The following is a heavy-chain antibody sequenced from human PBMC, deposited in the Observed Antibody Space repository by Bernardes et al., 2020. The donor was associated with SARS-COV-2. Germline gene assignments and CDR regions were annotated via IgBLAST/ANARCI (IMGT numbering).Heavy chain of an antibody. J-gene: IGHJ6*02. V-gene: IGHV4-31*03. CDR1: GGSIRSGGYY. CDR2: IYYSGST. CDR3: ARAVGGDYYGMDV. D-gene: IGHD3-16*01. Sequence: SETLSPTCTVSGGSIRSGGYYWSWIRQHTGKGLEWIGYIYYSGSTYYNPSLKSRVTISVDTSKNQFSLKLNSVTAADTAVYYCARAVGGDYYGMDVWGQGTTVTVSS.